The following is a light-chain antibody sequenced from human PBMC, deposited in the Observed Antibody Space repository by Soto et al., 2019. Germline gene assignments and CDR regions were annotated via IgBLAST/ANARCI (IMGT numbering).Light chain of an antibody. CDR2: DAS. V-gene: IGKV3-11*01. CDR1: QSVGGF. Sequence: EIVLTQSPATLSLSPGERATLSCRASQSVGGFLAWYQQRSGQTPKLLIYDASKRAPGIPARLSGSGSGTDFTLTISSLEPEDFAVYYCQHRSNWLGTFGPGTKVDIK. J-gene: IGKJ3*01. CDR3: QHRSNWLGT.